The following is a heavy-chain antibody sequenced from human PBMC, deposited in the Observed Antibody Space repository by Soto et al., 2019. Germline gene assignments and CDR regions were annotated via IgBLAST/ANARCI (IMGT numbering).Heavy chain of an antibody. D-gene: IGHD4-4*01. CDR1: VFNFRSYA. J-gene: IGHJ6*02. Sequence: GGSLRLSCKASVFNFRSYAMSWVRQAPGKGLEWVSIISSNGESAYHTDATYYADSVRGRFSISRDNSKNSLYLQMNSLRAEDTAVYYCARDPTYSNYFLDVWGQGTTVTVSS. CDR2: ISSNGESAYHTDAT. CDR3: ARDPTYSNYFLDV. V-gene: IGHV3-23*01.